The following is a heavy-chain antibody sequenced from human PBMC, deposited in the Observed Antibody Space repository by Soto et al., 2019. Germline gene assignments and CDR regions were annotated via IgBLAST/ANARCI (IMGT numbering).Heavy chain of an antibody. V-gene: IGHV3-30-3*01. CDR1: GFTFSSYA. J-gene: IGHJ6*02. CDR2: ISYDGSNK. Sequence: GGSLRLSCAASGFTFSSYAMHWVRQAPGKGLEWVAVISYDGSNKYYADSVKGRFTISRDNSKNTLYLQMNSLRAEDTAVYYCAREIFGVVSSSYYGMDVWGQGTTVTVSS. D-gene: IGHD3-3*01. CDR3: AREIFGVVSSSYYGMDV.